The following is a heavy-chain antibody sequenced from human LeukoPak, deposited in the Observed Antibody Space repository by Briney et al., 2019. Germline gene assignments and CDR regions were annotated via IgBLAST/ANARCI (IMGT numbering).Heavy chain of an antibody. J-gene: IGHJ4*02. D-gene: IGHD3-22*01. CDR2: ISSSGSTI. Sequence: GGSLRLSCAASGFTFSDYYMSWIRQAPGKGLEWVSYISSSGSTIYYADSVKGRFTISRDNAKNSLYLQMNSLRAEDTAVYYCARDTYYYDSSGYSIDYWGQGTLVTVSS. CDR3: ARDTYYYDSSGYSIDY. V-gene: IGHV3-11*01. CDR1: GFTFSDYY.